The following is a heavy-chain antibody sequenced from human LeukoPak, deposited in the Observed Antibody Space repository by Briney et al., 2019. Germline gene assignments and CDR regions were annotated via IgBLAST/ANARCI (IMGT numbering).Heavy chain of an antibody. CDR2: INHSGST. V-gene: IGHV4-34*01. D-gene: IGHD3-9*01. Sequence: SETLSLTCAVYGGSFSGYYWSWIRQPPGKGLEWIGEINHSGSTNYNPSLKSRVTISVDTSKNQFSLKLSSVTAADTAVYYCARVALYDILTGYYVDYWGQGTLVTVSS. J-gene: IGHJ4*02. CDR3: ARVALYDILTGYYVDY. CDR1: GGSFSGYY.